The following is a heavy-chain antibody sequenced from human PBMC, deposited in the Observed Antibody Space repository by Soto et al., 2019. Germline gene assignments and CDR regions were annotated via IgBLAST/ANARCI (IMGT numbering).Heavy chain of an antibody. CDR1: GGSISGSSYY. D-gene: IGHD2-15*01. J-gene: IGHJ4*02. Sequence: SETLSLTCTVSGGSISGSSYYWGWIRQPPGKGLEWIGCIYYSGNTYYNPSLKRRFSISVDTSKNQFSLKLSSVTAADTAVYYCARHTPAISISDHWGQGTLVTVSS. CDR2: IYYSGNT. V-gene: IGHV4-39*01. CDR3: ARHTPAISISDH.